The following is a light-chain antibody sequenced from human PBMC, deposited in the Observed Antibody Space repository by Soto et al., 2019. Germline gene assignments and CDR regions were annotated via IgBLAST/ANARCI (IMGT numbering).Light chain of an antibody. CDR1: QSVSSN. CDR2: GAS. Sequence: EIVMTQSPATLSVSPGERATLSCRASQSVSSNLAWYQQKPGQAPRLLIYGASTRATGIPARFSGSGSGTEFTLTISSLQSEHFAVYYCQQYNNWSLTFGGGTKVEIK. J-gene: IGKJ4*01. CDR3: QQYNNWSLT. V-gene: IGKV3-15*01.